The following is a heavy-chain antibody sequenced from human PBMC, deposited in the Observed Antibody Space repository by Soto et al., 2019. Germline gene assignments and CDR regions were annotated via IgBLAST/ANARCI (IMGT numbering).Heavy chain of an antibody. Sequence: SVKVSCKASGGTFSSYAISWVRQAPGQGLEWMGGIIPIFGTANYAQKFQGRVTITADESTSTAYMELSSLRSEDTAVYYCARDLHRSSWTYGMDVWGQGTTVTVSS. V-gene: IGHV1-69*13. D-gene: IGHD6-13*01. CDR2: IIPIFGTA. J-gene: IGHJ6*02. CDR3: ARDLHRSSWTYGMDV. CDR1: GGTFSSYA.